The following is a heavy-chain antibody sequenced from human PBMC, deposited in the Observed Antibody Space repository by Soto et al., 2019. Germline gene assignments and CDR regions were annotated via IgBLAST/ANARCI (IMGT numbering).Heavy chain of an antibody. CDR1: GGSISSSRYY. CDR3: ARPDSSSWSNFDY. J-gene: IGHJ4*02. CDR2: IYYSGRT. D-gene: IGHD6-13*01. Sequence: QLQLQESGPGLVKPSETLSLTCTVSGGSISSSRYYWGWIRQPPGKGLEWIGSIYYSGRTYYNPSLKSRVTISVDTSKNQFSLKLSSVTAADTAVYYCARPDSSSWSNFDYWGQGTLVTVSS. V-gene: IGHV4-39*01.